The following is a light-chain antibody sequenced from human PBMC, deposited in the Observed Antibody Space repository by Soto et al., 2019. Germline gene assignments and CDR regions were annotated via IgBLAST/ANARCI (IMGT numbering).Light chain of an antibody. Sequence: VRTQNALKRAVSGGGVATRACRAGESVSSNVAWYQQKPGQAPRLLTYGASTRATGIPARFTGYGSGTEFTLTIGSLQSEDFAVYSCQQYNPWPIPFCQGTRLEI. J-gene: IGKJ5*01. CDR2: GAS. CDR1: ESVSSN. V-gene: IGKV3-15*01. CDR3: QQYNPWPIP.